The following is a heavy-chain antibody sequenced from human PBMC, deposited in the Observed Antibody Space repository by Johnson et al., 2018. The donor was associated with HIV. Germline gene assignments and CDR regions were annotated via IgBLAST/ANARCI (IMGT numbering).Heavy chain of an antibody. CDR3: AKDMGSSWYDPWDAFDI. CDR1: GFTFNFYG. J-gene: IGHJ3*02. Sequence: VQLVESGGGVVQPGGSLRLSCAASGFTFNFYGMHWVRQAPGKGLEWVAFIRYDGSNRYYADSVKGRFTISRDNSKNSLYLQMNSLRAEDTALYYCAKDMGSSWYDPWDAFDIWGQGTVVTVSS. CDR2: IRYDGSNR. V-gene: IGHV3-30*02. D-gene: IGHD6-13*01.